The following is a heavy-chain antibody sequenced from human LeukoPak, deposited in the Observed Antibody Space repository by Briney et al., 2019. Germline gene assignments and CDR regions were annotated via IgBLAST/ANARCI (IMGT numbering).Heavy chain of an antibody. Sequence: SVKVSCKASGYTFTSYYMHWVRQAPGQGLEWMGGIIPIFGTANYAQKFQGRVTITADESTSTAYMELSSLRSEDTAVYYCASSFQHCSGGSCYSEFAYWGQGTLVTVSS. J-gene: IGHJ4*02. V-gene: IGHV1-69*13. D-gene: IGHD2-15*01. CDR1: GYTFTSYY. CDR2: IIPIFGTA. CDR3: ASSFQHCSGGSCYSEFAY.